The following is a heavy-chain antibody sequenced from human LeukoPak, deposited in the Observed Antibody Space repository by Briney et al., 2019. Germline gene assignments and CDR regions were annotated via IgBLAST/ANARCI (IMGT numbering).Heavy chain of an antibody. Sequence: GGSLRLSCAPSRFTFGDYGMSWVRQAPGKGLEGVSGINGNGGSTDYADSVKGRFTISRDNAKNSLYLQMNSLRVEDTAVYYCARCTTGRTFGSLREIKRSREIDYWGQGTLVTVSS. D-gene: IGHD1-1*01. CDR1: RFTFGDYG. V-gene: IGHV3-20*04. CDR2: INGNGGST. J-gene: IGHJ4*02. CDR3: ARCTTGRTFGSLREIKRSREIDY.